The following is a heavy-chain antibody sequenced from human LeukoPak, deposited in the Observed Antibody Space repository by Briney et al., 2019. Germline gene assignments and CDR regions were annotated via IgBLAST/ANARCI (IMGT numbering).Heavy chain of an antibody. CDR1: GGSISSSSYY. CDR3: ARGTNPNYYGSGSSLGEVDY. Sequence: SETLSLTCTVSGGSISSSSYYWGWIRQPPGKGLEWIGSIYYSGSTYYNPSLKSRVTISVDTSKNQFSLKLSSVTAADTAVYYCARGTNPNYYGSGSSLGEVDYWGQGTLVTVSS. D-gene: IGHD3-10*01. V-gene: IGHV4-39*01. J-gene: IGHJ4*02. CDR2: IYYSGST.